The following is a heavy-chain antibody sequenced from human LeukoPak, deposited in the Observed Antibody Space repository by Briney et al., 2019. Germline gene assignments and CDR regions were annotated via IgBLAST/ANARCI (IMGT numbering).Heavy chain of an antibody. J-gene: IGHJ6*02. CDR1: GFTFSSYS. Sequence: GGSLRLSCAASGFTFSSYSMNWVRQAPGKGLEWVSSISSSSYIYYADSVKGRFTISRDNAKNSLYLQMNSLRAEDTAIYYCVKDRPCETCMPMDAWGQGTTVTVSS. D-gene: IGHD2-2*01. V-gene: IGHV3-21*04. CDR2: ISSSSYI. CDR3: VKDRPCETCMPMDA.